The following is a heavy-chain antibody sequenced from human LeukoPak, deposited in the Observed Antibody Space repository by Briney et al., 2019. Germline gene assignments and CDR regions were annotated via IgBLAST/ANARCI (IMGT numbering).Heavy chain of an antibody. J-gene: IGHJ4*02. CDR3: ASSVGSTDY. CDR2: INHRGST. D-gene: IGHD1-26*01. Sequence: PSETLSLTGAVYGESLSKYYWTWIRQSPGKGLEWIGEINHRGSTNLNPSLKSRVTLSVDTSKHQFSLKLTSVTAADAAVYYCASSVGSTDYWGQGTLVTVSS. CDR1: GESLSKYY. V-gene: IGHV4-34*01.